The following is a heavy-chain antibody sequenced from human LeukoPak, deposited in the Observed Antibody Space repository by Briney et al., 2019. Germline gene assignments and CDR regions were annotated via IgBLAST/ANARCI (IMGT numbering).Heavy chain of an antibody. J-gene: IGHJ4*02. D-gene: IGHD3-16*02. Sequence: SETLSLTCTVSGGSISSYYWSWIQQPAGKGLEWIGRIYTSGSTNYNPSLKSRVTMSVDTSKNQFSLKLSSVTAADTAVYYCARGRAAYDYVWGSYRYPYYFDYWGQGTLVTVSS. CDR2: IYTSGST. CDR3: ARGRAAYDYVWGSYRYPYYFDY. CDR1: GGSISSYY. V-gene: IGHV4-4*07.